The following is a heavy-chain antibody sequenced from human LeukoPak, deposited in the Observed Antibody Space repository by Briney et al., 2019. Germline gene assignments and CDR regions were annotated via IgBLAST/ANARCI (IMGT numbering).Heavy chain of an antibody. CDR2: ISSSGSTI. CDR1: GFTFSDYY. D-gene: IGHD3-10*01. CDR3: ARAPLGMVRGVTMDV. J-gene: IGHJ6*03. Sequence: PGGSLRLSCAASGFTFSDYYMSWIRQAPGKGLEWVSYISSSGSTIYHADSVKGRFTISRDNAKNSLSLQMNSLRAEDTAVYYCARAPLGMVRGVTMDVWGKGTTVTVSS. V-gene: IGHV3-11*01.